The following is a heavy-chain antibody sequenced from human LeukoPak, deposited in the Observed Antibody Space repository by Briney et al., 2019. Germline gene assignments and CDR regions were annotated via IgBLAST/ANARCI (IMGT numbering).Heavy chain of an antibody. CDR3: ARDGAGDIVVVPASVIDAFDI. Sequence: GASVKVSCKASGYTFTSYGISWVRQAPGQGLEWMGWISAYNGNTNYAQKLQGRVTMTTDTSTSTAYKELRSLRSDDTAVYYCARDGAGDIVVVPASVIDAFDIWGQGTMVTVSS. CDR2: ISAYNGNT. J-gene: IGHJ3*02. CDR1: GYTFTSYG. D-gene: IGHD2-2*01. V-gene: IGHV1-18*01.